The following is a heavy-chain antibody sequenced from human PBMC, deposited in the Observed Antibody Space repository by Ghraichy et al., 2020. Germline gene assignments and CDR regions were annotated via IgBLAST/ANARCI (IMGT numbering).Heavy chain of an antibody. Sequence: ETLSLTCAASGFTFSSYTMDWVRQAPGKGLEWVSTVGVSGVDTYYADSVKGRFAISRDNYKNTLYLQMNSLRAEDTAIYYCAKALVLYSGYVDCWGQGTLVTVSS. CDR1: GFTFSSYT. CDR2: VGVSGVDT. J-gene: IGHJ4*01. CDR3: AKALVLYSGYVDC. V-gene: IGHV3-23*01. D-gene: IGHD3-3*01.